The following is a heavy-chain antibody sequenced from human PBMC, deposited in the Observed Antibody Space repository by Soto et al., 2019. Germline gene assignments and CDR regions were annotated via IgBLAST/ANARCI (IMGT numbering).Heavy chain of an antibody. Sequence: QLQLQESGSGLVKPSQTLSLTCAVSGGSISSGGYSWSWIRQPPGKGLEWIGYIYHSGSTYYNPSLKSRVTMSVDRSKNQFSLKLSSVTAADTAVYYCARGPELRPYYYYGMDVWGQGTTVTVSS. V-gene: IGHV4-30-2*01. CDR3: ARGPELRPYYYYGMDV. J-gene: IGHJ6*02. D-gene: IGHD1-7*01. CDR2: IYHSGST. CDR1: GGSISSGGYS.